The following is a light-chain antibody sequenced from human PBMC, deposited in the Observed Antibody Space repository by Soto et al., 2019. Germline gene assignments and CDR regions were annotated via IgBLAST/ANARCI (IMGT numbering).Light chain of an antibody. J-gene: IGLJ2*01. Sequence: QLVLTQPPSASGTPGQGVTISCSGSSSNFGSYTVNWYQQLPGTAPKLLVYGNNHRPSGVPDRFSGSKSGTSASLAISGLQSVDEADYYCAAWDDSLSGVLFGGGTKLTVL. CDR1: SSNFGSYT. CDR3: AAWDDSLSGVL. V-gene: IGLV1-44*01. CDR2: GNN.